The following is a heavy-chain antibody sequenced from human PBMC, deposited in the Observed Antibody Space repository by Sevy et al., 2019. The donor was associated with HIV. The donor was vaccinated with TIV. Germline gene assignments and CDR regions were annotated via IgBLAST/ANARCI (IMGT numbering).Heavy chain of an antibody. J-gene: IGHJ4*02. Sequence: GESLKISCQGSGYSFTSHWIGWVRHMPGKGLEWMGIIYPEDSATSYSPSFQGQVTFSADKSISTAYLQWSSLKASDTAMYYCATSRSGYFDSSGYYIYWGQGTLVTVSS. V-gene: IGHV5-51*01. CDR1: GYSFTSHW. CDR2: IYPEDSAT. D-gene: IGHD3-22*01. CDR3: ATSRSGYFDSSGYYIY.